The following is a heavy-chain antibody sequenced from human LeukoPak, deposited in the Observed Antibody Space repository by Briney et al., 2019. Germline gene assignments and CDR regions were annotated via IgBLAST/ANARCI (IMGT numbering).Heavy chain of an antibody. CDR2: ISSSGSTI. D-gene: IGHD3-22*01. J-gene: IGHJ4*02. Sequence: QPGGSLRLSCAASGFTFSTYAMNWVRQAPGKGLEWVSYISSSGSTIYYADSVKGRFTISRDNAKNSLYLQMNSLRAEDTAVYYCARGSGYYYDSSGYSDYWGQGTLVTVSS. CDR1: GFTFSTYA. V-gene: IGHV3-48*03. CDR3: ARGSGYYYDSSGYSDY.